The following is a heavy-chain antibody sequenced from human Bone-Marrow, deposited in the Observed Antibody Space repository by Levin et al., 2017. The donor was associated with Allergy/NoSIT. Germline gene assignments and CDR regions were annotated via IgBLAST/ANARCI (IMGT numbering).Heavy chain of an antibody. CDR2: ISYDGSNK. Sequence: PGGSLRLSCAASGFTFSSYGMHWVRQAPGKGLEWVAVISYDGSNKYYADSVKGRFTISRDNSKNTLYLQMNSLRAEDTAVYYCAKGTIFGVVRGLLHYYGMDVWGQGTTVTVSS. V-gene: IGHV3-30*18. CDR3: AKGTIFGVVRGLLHYYGMDV. D-gene: IGHD3-3*01. CDR1: GFTFSSYG. J-gene: IGHJ6*02.